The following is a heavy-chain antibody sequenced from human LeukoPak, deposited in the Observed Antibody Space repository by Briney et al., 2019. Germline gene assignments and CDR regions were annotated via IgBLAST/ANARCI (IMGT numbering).Heavy chain of an antibody. CDR1: GGTSNSHA. J-gene: IGHJ4*02. CDR3: ATTNDGGGYQWGDFFDF. V-gene: IGHV1-69*06. D-gene: IGHD3-22*01. CDR2: IIPNFGTT. Sequence: GSSVKVSCKASGGTSNSHAISWVRQAPGQGLEWMGRIIPNFGTTNRAQNFQDRVTLTADKSTNTAYMELTSLTSDDTAVYYCATTNDGGGYQWGDFFDFWGQGTLVTVSS.